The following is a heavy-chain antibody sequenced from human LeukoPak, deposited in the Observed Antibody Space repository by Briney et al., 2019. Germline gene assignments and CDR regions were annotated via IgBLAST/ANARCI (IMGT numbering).Heavy chain of an antibody. D-gene: IGHD5-18*01. CDR3: AKDRGYSYGDYYYYGMDV. CDR2: IGGSGGHT. Sequence: PGGSLRLSCAASGFTFSSYAMSWVRQAPGKGLEWVSAIGGSGGHTYHADSVKGRFTISRDNSKNTLYLQMNSLRAEGTAVYYCAKDRGYSYGDYYYYGMDVWGQGTTVTVSS. V-gene: IGHV3-23*01. CDR1: GFTFSSYA. J-gene: IGHJ6*02.